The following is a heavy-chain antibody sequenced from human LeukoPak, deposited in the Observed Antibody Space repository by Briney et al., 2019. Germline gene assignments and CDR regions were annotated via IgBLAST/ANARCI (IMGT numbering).Heavy chain of an antibody. D-gene: IGHD3-10*01. Sequence: GGSLRLSRAASGFTLSSYWMRWVRQAPGKGLEGVANIKQDGSEKYYVDSVKGRFTISRDDAKNSLYLQMNSLRAEDTAVYYCARDSITMVRGVTHYYMDVWGKGTTVTVSS. J-gene: IGHJ6*03. CDR3: ARDSITMVRGVTHYYMDV. CDR1: GFTLSSYW. CDR2: IKQDGSEK. V-gene: IGHV3-7*01.